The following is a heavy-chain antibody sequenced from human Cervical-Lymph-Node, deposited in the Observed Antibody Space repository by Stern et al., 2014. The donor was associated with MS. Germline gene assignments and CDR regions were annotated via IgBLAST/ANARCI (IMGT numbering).Heavy chain of an antibody. CDR1: GYTFTTYY. CDR2: INPSCGAT. V-gene: IGHV1-46*01. J-gene: IGHJ4*02. Sequence: QVQLVQSGTDVKKPGASVKVSCKASGYTFTTYYIHWVRQAPGQGLEWLGIINPSCGATSYAQTFQGRVTMTRDTSTSTVHLELSSLRSEDTAVYYCARDSISDSEYFDYWGQGALVTVSS. CDR3: ARDSISDSEYFDY.